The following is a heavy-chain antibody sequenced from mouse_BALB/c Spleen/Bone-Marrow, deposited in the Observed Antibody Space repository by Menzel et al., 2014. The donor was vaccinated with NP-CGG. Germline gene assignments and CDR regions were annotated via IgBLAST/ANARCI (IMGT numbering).Heavy chain of an antibody. D-gene: IGHD2-1*01. J-gene: IGHJ1*01. V-gene: IGHV1S130*01. CDR1: GYTFTSSW. CDR3: AREKIYGNYLWYFDV. CDR2: IHPNSGNT. Sequence: QLQQSGSVLVRPGASVKLSCKASGYTFTSSWMHWAKQRPGQGLEWIGEIHPNSGNTNYNEKFKGKATLTVDTSSSTAYADLSSLTSEDSAVYYCAREKIYGNYLWYFDVWGAGTTVTVSS.